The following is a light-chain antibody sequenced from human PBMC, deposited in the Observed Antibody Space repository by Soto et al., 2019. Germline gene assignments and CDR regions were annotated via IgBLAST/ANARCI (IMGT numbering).Light chain of an antibody. V-gene: IGKV3-20*01. CDR1: QSISSSY. CDR2: AAS. Sequence: EIVLTQSPGTLSLSPGEGAAPSCRTSQSISSSYLAWYQQKPGQAPRLLIYAASSRATGIPDRFSGSGSGTDFTLTIRRLEPEDFAVYYCQLYGGSHMFSFGQGTKLEIK. CDR3: QLYGGSHMFS. J-gene: IGKJ2*01.